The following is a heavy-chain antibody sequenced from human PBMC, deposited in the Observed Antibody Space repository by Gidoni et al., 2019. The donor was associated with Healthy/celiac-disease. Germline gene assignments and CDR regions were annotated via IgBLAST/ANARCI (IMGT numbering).Heavy chain of an antibody. CDR2: VYPGDSDT. CDR1: GYDFTSQW. CDR3: ARHPGPCNNGNCYSLDF. Sequence: VQSGAEVKKPGESLRISCKTSGYDFTSQWIGWVRQMPGKGLEWMGVVYPGDSDTRYSPSFQGQVTISADKSISTAYLQWSSLKASDTAMYYCARHPGPCNNGNCYSLDFWGQGTLVTVSS. V-gene: IGHV5-51*01. J-gene: IGHJ4*02. D-gene: IGHD2-15*01.